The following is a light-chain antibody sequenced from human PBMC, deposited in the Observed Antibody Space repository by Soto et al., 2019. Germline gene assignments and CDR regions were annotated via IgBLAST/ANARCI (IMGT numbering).Light chain of an antibody. CDR1: SSNIGNNG. CDR2: YDD. CDR3: AAWDDSLNGLV. J-gene: IGLJ3*02. V-gene: IGLV1-36*01. Sequence: HSVLTQTPSVSAAPRQRVTISCSGSSSNIGNNGVSWYQQLPGKAPKLLIYYDDLLPSGVSDRFSGSKSGTSASLAIGGLQSEDEAEYYCAAWDDSLNGLVFGGGTKLTVL.